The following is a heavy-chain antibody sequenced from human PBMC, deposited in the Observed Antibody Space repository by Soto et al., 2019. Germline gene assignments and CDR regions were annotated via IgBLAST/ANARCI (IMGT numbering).Heavy chain of an antibody. V-gene: IGHV3-53*04. CDR2: LYNGGAT. Sequence: GGSLSLSCAASGFLVSSNYMTWVRQAPGKGLEWVSLLYNGGATHYAASVKGRFTISSHSSQNTMFLQMNSLRTEGTATYYCVRGRYGSEIHWGQGTKVTVS. D-gene: IGHD3-10*01. J-gene: IGHJ4*02. CDR3: VRGRYGSEIH. CDR1: GFLVSSNY.